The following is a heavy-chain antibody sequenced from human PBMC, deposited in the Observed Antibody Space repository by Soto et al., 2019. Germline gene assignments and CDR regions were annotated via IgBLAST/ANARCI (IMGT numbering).Heavy chain of an antibody. CDR3: AKYTSGLTPFDY. CDR1: GFTFSSYG. J-gene: IGHJ4*02. Sequence: GGSLRLSCAASGFTFSSYGMHWVRQAPGKGLEWVANIKQDGSERYYVDSVKGRFTISRDNAKNSLFLQMDSLRAEDTAVYYCAKYTSGLTPFDYWGQGTLVTVSS. CDR2: IKQDGSER. V-gene: IGHV3-7*02. D-gene: IGHD6-19*01.